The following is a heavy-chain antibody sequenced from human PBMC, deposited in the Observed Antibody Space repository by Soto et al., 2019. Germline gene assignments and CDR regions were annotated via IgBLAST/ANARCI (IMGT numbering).Heavy chain of an antibody. D-gene: IGHD2-2*01. J-gene: IGHJ5*02. Sequence: QVQLVQSGGEVKRPGASVKVSCKTSGYTFSNYGITCVRQAPGQPLEWLGWISLYSDGTNYAQKFQGRVSMTTDTPTTTAYMELRSLRSDDTAVYYCARVVPGAEAWFGPWGQGTLVTVSS. CDR1: GYTFSNYG. V-gene: IGHV1-18*01. CDR3: ARVVPGAEAWFGP. CDR2: ISLYSDGT.